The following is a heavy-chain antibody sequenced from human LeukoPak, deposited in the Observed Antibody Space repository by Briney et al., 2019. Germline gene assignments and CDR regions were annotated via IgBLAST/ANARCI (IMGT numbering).Heavy chain of an antibody. J-gene: IGHJ2*01. V-gene: IGHV4-39*07. CDR2: IYYSGST. CDR3: ARVSSSWYQDWYFDL. CDR1: GGSISSSSYY. Sequence: SETLSLTCTVSGGSISSSSYYWGWIRQPPGKGLEWIGSIYYSGSTYYKPSLKSRVTMSVDTSKNQFSLKLSSVTAADTAVYYCARVSSSWYQDWYFDLWGRGTLVTVSS. D-gene: IGHD6-13*01.